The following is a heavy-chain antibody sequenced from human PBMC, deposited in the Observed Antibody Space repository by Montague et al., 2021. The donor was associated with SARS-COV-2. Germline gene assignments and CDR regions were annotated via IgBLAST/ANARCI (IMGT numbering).Heavy chain of an antibody. J-gene: IGHJ3*02. CDR2: IYYSGST. V-gene: IGHV4-39*01. CDR3: ARFPTSYYYDSKAAPATPDAFDI. CDR1: GGSISSRGYY. Sequence: SETLSLTCTVSGGSISSRGYYWGWIRKPPGKGLEWIGCIYYSGSTYYNPSLKSRVTISVDTSKNQFSLKLSSVTAADTAVYYCARFPTSYYYDSKAAPATPDAFDIWGQGTMVTVSS. D-gene: IGHD3-22*01.